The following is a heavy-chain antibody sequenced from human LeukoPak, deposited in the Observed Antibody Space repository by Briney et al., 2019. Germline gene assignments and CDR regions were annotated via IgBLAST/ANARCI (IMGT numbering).Heavy chain of an antibody. Sequence: QAGGSLRLSCAASGFTFRSYWMSWVRRAPGKGLEWVANIKQDGSEKYYVDSVKGRFTISRDNAKNSLYLQMNSLRAEDAALYYCARDPPKREVATMMMIPIPDYWGQGTLVTVSS. D-gene: IGHD5-12*01. CDR1: GFTFRSYW. CDR3: ARDPPKREVATMMMIPIPDY. J-gene: IGHJ4*02. V-gene: IGHV3-7*03. CDR2: IKQDGSEK.